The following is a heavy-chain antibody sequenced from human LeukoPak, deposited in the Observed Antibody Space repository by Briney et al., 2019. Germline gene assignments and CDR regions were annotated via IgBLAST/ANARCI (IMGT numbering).Heavy chain of an antibody. J-gene: IGHJ4*02. CDR1: GGTFSSYA. CDR2: IIPIFGTV. CDR3: ARVGAARVQDYYFDY. Sequence: SVKVSCKASGGTFSSYAISWVRQAPGQGLEWMGVIIPIFGTVNYAQKFQGRVTITTDESTSTAYMELSSLRSEDTAVYYCARVGAARVQDYYFDYWGQGTLVTVSS. D-gene: IGHD6-6*01. V-gene: IGHV1-69*05.